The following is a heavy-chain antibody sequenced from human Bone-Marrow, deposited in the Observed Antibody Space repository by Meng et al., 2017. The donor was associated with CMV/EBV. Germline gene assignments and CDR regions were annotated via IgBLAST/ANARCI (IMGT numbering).Heavy chain of an antibody. V-gene: IGHV5-51*01. J-gene: IGHJ3*02. CDR1: GYSFTNYW. CDR3: ARPHTISIFGMVTFDAFDI. CDR2: IYPDDSDT. D-gene: IGHD3-3*01. Sequence: GESLKISCKASGYSFTNYWIGWVRQMPGKGLEWMGIIYPDDSDTRYSPSFQGQVTISADKPINTAYLQWSSLKASDTAMYYCARPHTISIFGMVTFDAFDIWGQGTMVPVSS.